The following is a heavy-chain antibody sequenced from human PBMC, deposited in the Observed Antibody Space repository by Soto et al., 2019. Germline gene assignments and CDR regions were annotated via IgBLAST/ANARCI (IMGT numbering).Heavy chain of an antibody. Sequence: EVQLLESGGGLVQPGGSLRLSCAASGFTFSSYAMSWVRQAPGKGMEWVASISGSGGSTHYADSVKGRFTISRDNSKNTMYLQMNRLRAEDAAVYYCAKDFVRSIADYFDYWGQGTLVTVSS. D-gene: IGHD3-16*02. J-gene: IGHJ4*02. CDR1: GFTFSSYA. CDR2: ISGSGGST. CDR3: AKDFVRSIADYFDY. V-gene: IGHV3-23*01.